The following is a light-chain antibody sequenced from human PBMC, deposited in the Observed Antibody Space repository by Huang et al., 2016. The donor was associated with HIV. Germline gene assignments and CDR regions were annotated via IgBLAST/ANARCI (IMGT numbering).Light chain of an antibody. V-gene: IGKV1-39*01. CDR1: QSIDGY. J-gene: IGKJ5*01. CDR3: QQSYSTLIT. CDR2: SAS. Sequence: IQMTKSPSSLSASVGDRVTITCRAGQSIDGYLNWYQQKSGKAPKLLISSASTLHTGVPPRFSGSGSGTDYTLIINNVQPDDFATYFCQQSYSTLITFGQGSRL.